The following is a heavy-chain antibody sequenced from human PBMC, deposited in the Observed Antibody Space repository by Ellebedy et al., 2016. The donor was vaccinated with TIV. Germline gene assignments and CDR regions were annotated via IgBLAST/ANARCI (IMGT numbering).Heavy chain of an antibody. CDR1: GDSIRTTSYY. D-gene: IGHD3-10*01. Sequence: SETLSLXCNVSGDSIRTTSYYWNWVRQPPGEGLEWIGTIYHSATTYYKPSLKSRVTISVDTSKNQFSLKLSSVTAADTAVYFCARGGEDFDYWGPGTLVTVSS. CDR2: IYHSATT. CDR3: ARGGEDFDY. V-gene: IGHV4-39*01. J-gene: IGHJ4*02.